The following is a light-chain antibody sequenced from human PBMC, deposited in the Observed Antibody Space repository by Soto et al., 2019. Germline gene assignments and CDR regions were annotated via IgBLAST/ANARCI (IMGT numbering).Light chain of an antibody. CDR2: EVS. CDR3: MQSTQLPPT. Sequence: DVVMTQTPLSLSVAHGKPASISFKSSQMLLHITGETFLFWYLQKPGQSPQLLIYEVSTRVSGVPDRFSGSGSGTDFTLEISRVETDDVGIYYCMQSTQLPPTFGQGTRLEIK. CDR1: QMLLHITGETF. J-gene: IGKJ5*01. V-gene: IGKV2D-29*02.